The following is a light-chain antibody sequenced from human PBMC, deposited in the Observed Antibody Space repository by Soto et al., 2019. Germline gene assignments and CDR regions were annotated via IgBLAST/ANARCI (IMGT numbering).Light chain of an antibody. CDR1: QSVSSSY. J-gene: IGKJ1*01. CDR3: QQYDNWPT. CDR2: GAS. V-gene: IGKV3-20*01. Sequence: DMVLTQSPGTLSLSPGERAALSCRASQSVSSSYLAWYQQKPGQAPRLLIYGASNRATGIPDRFSGSGSGTEFTLTISSLQSEDFAVYYCQQYDNWPTFGQGTKVDI.